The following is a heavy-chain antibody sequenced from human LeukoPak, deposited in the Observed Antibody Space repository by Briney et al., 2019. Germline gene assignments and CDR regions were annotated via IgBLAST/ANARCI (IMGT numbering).Heavy chain of an antibody. CDR3: AKFSGRPHYYYDPTYDS. J-gene: IGHJ4*02. CDR2: ISGSGGST. Sequence: GGSLRLSCAASGFTFSSYAMSWVRQAPGKGLEWVSAISGSGGSTYYADSVKGRFTISRDNSKNTLYLQMNSLRAEDTAVYYCAKFSGRPHYYYDPTYDSWGQEPLVTVS. V-gene: IGHV3-23*01. D-gene: IGHD3-22*01. CDR1: GFTFSSYA.